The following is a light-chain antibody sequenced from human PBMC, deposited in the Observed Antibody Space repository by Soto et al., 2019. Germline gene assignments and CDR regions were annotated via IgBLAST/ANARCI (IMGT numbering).Light chain of an antibody. V-gene: IGKV3-11*01. J-gene: IGKJ4*01. CDR2: DAS. Sequence: EIVLTQSPATLSLSPGERATLSCRASQSVSSYLAWYQQKPGQAPRLLIYDASNMATGIPARFSGSGSGTDFTLTISSLECEDFAVYYCQQRSNWPFFGGGTKVEIK. CDR1: QSVSSY. CDR3: QQRSNWPF.